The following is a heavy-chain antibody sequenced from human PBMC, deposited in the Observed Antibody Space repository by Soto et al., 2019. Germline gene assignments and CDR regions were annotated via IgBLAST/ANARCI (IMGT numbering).Heavy chain of an antibody. Sequence: PSETLSVTCTVSGASISSADYYWSWIRQPPGKGLEWIGYFHSSGATYKDPSLKSRVTISVDTSKNQISLKLDSVTAADTAIYYCASIWFGDFDYWGHGTLVTVSS. CDR2: FHSSGAT. V-gene: IGHV4-30-4*01. CDR3: ASIWFGDFDY. D-gene: IGHD3-10*01. J-gene: IGHJ4*01. CDR1: GASISSADYY.